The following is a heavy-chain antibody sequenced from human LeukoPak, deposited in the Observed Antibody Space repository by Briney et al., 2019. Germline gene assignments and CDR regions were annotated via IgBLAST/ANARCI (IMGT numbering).Heavy chain of an antibody. J-gene: IGHJ4*02. Sequence: GGSLRLSCAASGFTFNSYAMHWVRQSPGKGLEWVAVISYDGSNKDHAGSVKGRVTISRDNAMNSLYLQMNSLRAEDTAIYYCARSLPYGTTWYGRSDFWGQGTLVTVSS. CDR2: ISYDGSNK. D-gene: IGHD6-13*01. V-gene: IGHV3-30*04. CDR1: GFTFNSYA. CDR3: ARSLPYGTTWYGRSDF.